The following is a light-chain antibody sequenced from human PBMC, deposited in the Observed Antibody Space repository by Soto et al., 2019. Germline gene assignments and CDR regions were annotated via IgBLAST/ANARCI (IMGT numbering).Light chain of an antibody. CDR3: QHYDNWYT. CDR1: QSVSRN. V-gene: IGKV3-15*01. CDR2: DAS. J-gene: IGKJ2*01. Sequence: DIVMTQSPGTLSVSPGDRATLSCRASQSVSRNLAWYQQRPGQAPRLLIYDASVRATGIPARFSGGGSGTEFTLTISSLQSEDFAVYFCQHYDNWYTFGQGTKLEIK.